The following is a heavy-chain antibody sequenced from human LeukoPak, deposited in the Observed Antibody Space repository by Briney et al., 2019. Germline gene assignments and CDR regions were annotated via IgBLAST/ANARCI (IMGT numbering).Heavy chain of an antibody. CDR2: IISSSSKI. CDR3: ARLRSYGYYYDGMDV. Sequence: SGGSLRVSCAASGFTFSSYSMNWVRQAPGKGLEWVSYIISSSSKIYYADSVKGRFTISRDNAKNSLYLQMNSLRAEDTAVYYCARLRSYGYYYDGMDVWGQGTTVTVSS. D-gene: IGHD3-16*01. CDR1: GFTFSSYS. V-gene: IGHV3-48*04. J-gene: IGHJ6*01.